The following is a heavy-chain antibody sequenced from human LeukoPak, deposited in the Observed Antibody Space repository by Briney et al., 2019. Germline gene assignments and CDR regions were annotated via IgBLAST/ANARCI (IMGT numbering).Heavy chain of an antibody. J-gene: IGHJ5*02. CDR3: ARAPIPYDRSRTDYWFDP. D-gene: IGHD3-16*01. Sequence: PSETLSLTCSVSGGSISSYYWSWIRQPPGKGLEWIGYIYYSGSTNYNPSLKSRVTISLATSKNQFSLKLTSVTAADTAVYYCARAPIPYDRSRTDYWFDPWGQGTLVTVAS. CDR2: IYYSGST. CDR1: GGSISSYY. V-gene: IGHV4-59*01.